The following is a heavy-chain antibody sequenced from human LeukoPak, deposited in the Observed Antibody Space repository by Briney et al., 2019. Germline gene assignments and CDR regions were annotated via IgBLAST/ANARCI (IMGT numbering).Heavy chain of an antibody. J-gene: IGHJ4*02. D-gene: IGHD1-26*01. Sequence: GGSLRLSCAASGFTFSSYAMHWVSQAPGKGLEWVAVISYDGSNKYYADSVKGRFTISRDNSKNTLYLQMNSLRAEDTAVYYCARDTRYSGSYHFDYWGQGTLVTVSS. CDR2: ISYDGSNK. CDR1: GFTFSSYA. CDR3: ARDTRYSGSYHFDY. V-gene: IGHV3-30-3*01.